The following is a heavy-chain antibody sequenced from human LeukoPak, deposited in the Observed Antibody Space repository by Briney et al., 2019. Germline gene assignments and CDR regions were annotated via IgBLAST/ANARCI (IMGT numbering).Heavy chain of an antibody. CDR1: GFTFTSSA. CDR3: ATPSTRQYYYGMDV. V-gene: IGHV1-58*02. Sequence: GASVKVSCKASGFTFTSSAMQWVRRARGQRLEWIGWIVVGSGNTNYAQKFQERVTITRDMSTSTAYMELSSLRSEDTAVYYCATPSTRQYYYGMDVWGQGTTVTVSS. CDR2: IVVGSGNT. J-gene: IGHJ6*02. D-gene: IGHD1-1*01.